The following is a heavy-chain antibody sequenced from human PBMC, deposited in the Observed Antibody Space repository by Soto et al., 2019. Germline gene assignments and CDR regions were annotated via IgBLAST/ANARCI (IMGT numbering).Heavy chain of an antibody. CDR1: GGSIRSYY. Sequence: SETLPLTRTVSGGSIRSYYWSWILQTPGKGLEWIGYIYYSGSTNYNPSLKSRVTISVDTSKNQFSLKLSSVTAADTPVYYCARQAVPAYFDYWGQGTLVTVSS. CDR3: ARQAVPAYFDY. D-gene: IGHD2-2*01. CDR2: IYYSGST. J-gene: IGHJ4*02. V-gene: IGHV4-59*08.